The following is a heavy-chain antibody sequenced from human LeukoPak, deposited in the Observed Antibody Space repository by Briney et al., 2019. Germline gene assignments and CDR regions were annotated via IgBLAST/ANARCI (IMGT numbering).Heavy chain of an antibody. J-gene: IGHJ5*02. CDR1: GFTFSDYY. Sequence: GGSLRLSCAASGFTFSDYYMTWIRQAPGKGLEWISYISGGGTMIYYADSVRGQFTISRDNAKKSLYLQMNSLRAEDTAVYYCARVQKGIAAAGTGGGWFEPWGQGTLVTVSA. CDR2: ISGGGTMI. D-gene: IGHD6-13*01. CDR3: ARVQKGIAAAGTGGGWFEP. V-gene: IGHV3-11*01.